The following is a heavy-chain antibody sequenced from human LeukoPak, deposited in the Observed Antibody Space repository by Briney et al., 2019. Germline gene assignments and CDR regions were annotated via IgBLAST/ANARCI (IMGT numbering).Heavy chain of an antibody. CDR2: ISSSSSYT. V-gene: IGHV3-11*06. D-gene: IGHD3-3*01. J-gene: IGHJ4*02. Sequence: GGSLRLSCAASGFTFSDYYMSWIRQAPGKGLEWVSYISSSSSYTNYADSVKGRFTISRDNAKNSLYLQMNSLRAEDTAVYYCARDGGRFLEWLLPDYWGQGTLVTVSS. CDR1: GFTFSDYY. CDR3: ARDGGRFLEWLLPDY.